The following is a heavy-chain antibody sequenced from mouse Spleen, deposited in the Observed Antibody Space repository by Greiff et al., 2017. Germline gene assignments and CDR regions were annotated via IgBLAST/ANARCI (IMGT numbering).Heavy chain of an antibody. CDR1: GFTFTDYY. CDR3: ARSLLGLYYFDY. J-gene: IGHJ2*01. CDR2: IRNKANGYTT. D-gene: IGHD3-3*01. V-gene: IGHV7-3*01. Sequence: DVKLVESGGGLVQPGGSLSLSCAASGFTFTDYYMSWVRQPPGKALEWLGFIRNKANGYTTEYSASVKGRFTISRDNSQSILYLQMNALRAEDSATYYCARSLLGLYYFDYWGQGTTLTVSS.